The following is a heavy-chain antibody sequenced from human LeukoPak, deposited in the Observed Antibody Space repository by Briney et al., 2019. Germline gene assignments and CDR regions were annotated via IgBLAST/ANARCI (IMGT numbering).Heavy chain of an antibody. Sequence: GGSLRLSCAASGFTVRSNYMSWVRQAPGKGLEWGSVIYSGGSTYYADSVKGRFTISRDNSKNTLYLQMNSLRAEDTAVYYCAREALLAIRWAAPLNWGQGTLVTVSS. CDR1: GFTVRSNY. D-gene: IGHD3-22*01. CDR3: AREALLAIRWAAPLN. J-gene: IGHJ4*02. CDR2: IYSGGST. V-gene: IGHV3-53*01.